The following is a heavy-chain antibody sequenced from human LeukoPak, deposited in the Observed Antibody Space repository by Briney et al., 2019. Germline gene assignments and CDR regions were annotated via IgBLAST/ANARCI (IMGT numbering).Heavy chain of an antibody. J-gene: IGHJ3*02. D-gene: IGHD2-2*01. CDR1: GFTFSSYG. V-gene: IGHV3-30*03. CDR2: ISYDGSDK. CDR3: ARALTYCSSTSCFSDAFDI. Sequence: GGSLRLSCAASGFTFSSYGMHWVRQAPGKGLEWVALISYDGSDKYYADSVKGRYTISRDNSKNTLYLQMNSLRAEDTAVYYCARALTYCSSTSCFSDAFDIWGQGTMVTVSS.